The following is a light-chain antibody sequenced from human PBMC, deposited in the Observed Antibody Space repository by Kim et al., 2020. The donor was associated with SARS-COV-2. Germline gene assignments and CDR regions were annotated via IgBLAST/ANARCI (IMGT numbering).Light chain of an antibody. V-gene: IGKV1-27*01. CDR3: QKYDSPPWT. CDR1: QDISNN. CDR2: DAS. Sequence: ASVGDRVTITCRASQDISNNVDWYQQKPGKVPKLLMYDASILETGVPSRFSGSGSGTDFTLTISSLQPEDIATYYCQKYDSPPWTFGQGTKVDIK. J-gene: IGKJ1*01.